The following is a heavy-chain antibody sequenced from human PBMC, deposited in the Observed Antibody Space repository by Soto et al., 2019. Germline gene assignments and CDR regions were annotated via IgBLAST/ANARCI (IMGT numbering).Heavy chain of an antibody. V-gene: IGHV4-39*01. CDR2: IYYSGST. CDR1: GGSISSSSYY. CDR3: AGTEWIQPIFDY. D-gene: IGHD5-18*01. J-gene: IGHJ4*02. Sequence: QLQLQESGPGLVKPSETLSLTCTVSGGSISSSSYYWGWIRQPPGKGLEWIGSIYYSGSTYYNPSLKSRVTISVDTSKNQFSLKLSSVTAADTAVYYCAGTEWIQPIFDYWGQGTLVTVSS.